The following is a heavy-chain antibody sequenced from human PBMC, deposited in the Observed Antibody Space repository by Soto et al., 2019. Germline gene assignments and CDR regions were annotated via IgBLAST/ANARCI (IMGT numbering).Heavy chain of an antibody. D-gene: IGHD3-22*01. Sequence: GGSLRLSCAASGFTFSSYAMSWVRQAPGKGLEWVSAISGSGGNTYYADSVKGRFTISRDNSKNTLYLQMNSLRAEDTAVYYCAREYHYYYDSSGSEDYYGMDVWGQGTTVTV. J-gene: IGHJ6*02. V-gene: IGHV3-23*01. CDR1: GFTFSSYA. CDR3: AREYHYYYDSSGSEDYYGMDV. CDR2: ISGSGGNT.